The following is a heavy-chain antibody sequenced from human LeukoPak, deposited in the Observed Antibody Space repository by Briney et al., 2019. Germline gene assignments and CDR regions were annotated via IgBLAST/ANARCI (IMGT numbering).Heavy chain of an antibody. CDR3: VRDRNGDYGGTFDY. V-gene: IGHV3-21*06. Sequence: PGGSLRLSCAASGFTFSSYSMNWVRQAPGKGLEWVSFISSNSYIYYTDSVKGRFTISRDNAKSSVYLQMNSLGAEGTAVYYCVRDRNGDYGGTFDYWGQGTLVTVSS. CDR2: ISSNSYI. CDR1: GFTFSSYS. D-gene: IGHD4-17*01. J-gene: IGHJ4*02.